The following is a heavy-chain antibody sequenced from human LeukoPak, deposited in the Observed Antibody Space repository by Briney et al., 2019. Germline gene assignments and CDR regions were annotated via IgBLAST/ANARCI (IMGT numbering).Heavy chain of an antibody. CDR3: ARRIQLWLRAFDI. CDR2: INHSGST. J-gene: IGHJ3*02. V-gene: IGHV4-34*01. D-gene: IGHD5-18*01. CDR1: GGSFSGYY. Sequence: SETLSLTCAVYGGSFSGYYWSWIRQPPGKGLEWIGEINHSGSTNYNPSLKSRVTISVDTSKNQFSLKLSSVTAADTAVYYCARRIQLWLRAFDIWGQGTMVTVSS.